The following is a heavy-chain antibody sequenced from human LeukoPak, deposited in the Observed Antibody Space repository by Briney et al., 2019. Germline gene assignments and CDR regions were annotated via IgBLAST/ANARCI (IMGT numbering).Heavy chain of an antibody. CDR3: ARYCSSGSCYSFDY. CDR2: ISSSSSTI. Sequence: PGGSLRLSCAASGFTFSSYGMTWVRQAPGKGLEWVSYISSSSSTIYYADSVKGRFTISRDNAKNSLYLQLNSLRAEDTAVYYCARYCSSGSCYSFDYWGQGTLVTVSS. V-gene: IGHV3-48*01. J-gene: IGHJ4*02. D-gene: IGHD2-15*01. CDR1: GFTFSSYG.